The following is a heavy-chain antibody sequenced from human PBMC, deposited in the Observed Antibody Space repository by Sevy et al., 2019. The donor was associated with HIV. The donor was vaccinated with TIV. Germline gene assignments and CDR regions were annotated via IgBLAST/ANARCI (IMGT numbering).Heavy chain of an antibody. CDR3: ARVPRGQLWYSGSLGGYYYHMDV. Sequence: SETLSLSCSVSGGSVSSGTYYWSWIRQPPGKGLEWIGHIYETGSTNYKLSLQSRVTISVDTSTNQFSLRLRYVTAADTAVYYCARVPRGQLWYSGSLGGYYYHMDVWGKGTTVTVSS. CDR1: GGSVSSGTYY. J-gene: IGHJ6*03. CDR2: IYETGST. V-gene: IGHV4-61*01. D-gene: IGHD3-16*01.